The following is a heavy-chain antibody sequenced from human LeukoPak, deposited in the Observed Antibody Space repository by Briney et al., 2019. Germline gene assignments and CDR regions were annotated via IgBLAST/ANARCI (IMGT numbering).Heavy chain of an antibody. D-gene: IGHD1-26*01. CDR1: GFTVSSNY. J-gene: IGHJ2*01. CDR3: ARASGSYFSWYFDL. CDR2: IYSGGST. Sequence: PGRSLRLSCVASGFTVSSNYMTWVRQAPGKGLEWVSVIYSGGSTYYADSVKGRFTISRDNSKNTLYLQMNSLRAEDTAVYYCARASGSYFSWYFDLWGRGTLVTVSS. V-gene: IGHV3-66*02.